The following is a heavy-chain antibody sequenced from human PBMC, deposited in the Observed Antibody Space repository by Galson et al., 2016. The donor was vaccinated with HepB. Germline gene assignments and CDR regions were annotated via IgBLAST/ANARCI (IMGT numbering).Heavy chain of an antibody. J-gene: IGHJ6*02. V-gene: IGHV3-23*01. CDR2: ITGRGDSA. D-gene: IGHD1-14*01. CDR1: GFIFSNYA. Sequence: SLRLSCAASGFIFSNYAMSWVRQAPGKGLEWVSTITGRGDSAYYADSVKGRLTISRDNSQNTLFLQMNSLRAEDTAIYYCAKHAEPYYYYAMDVWGQGTTVTVSS. CDR3: AKHAEPYYYYAMDV.